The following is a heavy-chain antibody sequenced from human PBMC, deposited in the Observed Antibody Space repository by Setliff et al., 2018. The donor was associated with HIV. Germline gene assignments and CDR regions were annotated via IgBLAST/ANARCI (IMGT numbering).Heavy chain of an antibody. D-gene: IGHD5-12*01. J-gene: IGHJ4*02. CDR3: AKSSPSIGYITDC. V-gene: IGHV4-59*01. CDR2: IFPGGAT. Sequence: SETLSLTCSVSGVSISSYYGSWIRHSPGKGLEWIGIIFPGGATNYNPSLTSRVTISVDTSKNHLFLKLTSVTTADTAVYFCAKSSPSIGYITDCWGQGAPVTV. CDR1: GVSISSYY.